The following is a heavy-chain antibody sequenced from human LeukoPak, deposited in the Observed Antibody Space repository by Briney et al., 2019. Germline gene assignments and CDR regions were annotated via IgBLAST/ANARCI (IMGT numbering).Heavy chain of an antibody. Sequence: SETLSLTCTVSGGSISSGSYYWGWIRQPPGKGLEWIGYIYYSGSTNYNPSRKSRVTISVDTSKNQFSLKLSSVTAADTAVYYCARGEGYESSGYYYVHDAFDIWGQGTMVTVSS. CDR3: ARGEGYESSGYYYVHDAFDI. CDR1: GGSISSGSYY. D-gene: IGHD3-22*01. CDR2: IYYSGST. J-gene: IGHJ3*02. V-gene: IGHV4-61*01.